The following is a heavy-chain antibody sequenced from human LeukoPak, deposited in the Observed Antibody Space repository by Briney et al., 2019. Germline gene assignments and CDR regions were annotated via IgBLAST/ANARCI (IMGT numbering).Heavy chain of an antibody. CDR1: GFTFGNYG. CDR3: ARAQTYGDSRLLLDF. D-gene: IGHD4-17*01. Sequence: GGSLRLSCAASGFTFGNYGMSWVRQAPGRGLEWVSGINWNGGSTGYADSVEGRFTISRDNAKNSQYLQMNSLRVEDTALYYCARAQTYGDSRLLLDFWGQGTLVTVSS. CDR2: INWNGGST. V-gene: IGHV3-20*04. J-gene: IGHJ4*02.